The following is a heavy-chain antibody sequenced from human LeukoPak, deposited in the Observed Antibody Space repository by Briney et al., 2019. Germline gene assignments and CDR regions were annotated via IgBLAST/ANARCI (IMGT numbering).Heavy chain of an antibody. CDR2: IYYSGST. CDR1: GGSISSYY. CDR3: ARDSPRITTPIMAFDI. V-gene: IGHV4-59*01. D-gene: IGHD3-10*01. Sequence: SETLSLTYTVSGGSISSYYWSWIRQPPGKGLEWIGYIYYSGSTNYNPSLKSRVTISVDTSKNQFSLKLSSVTAADTAVYYCARDSPRITTPIMAFDIWGQGTMVTVSS. J-gene: IGHJ3*02.